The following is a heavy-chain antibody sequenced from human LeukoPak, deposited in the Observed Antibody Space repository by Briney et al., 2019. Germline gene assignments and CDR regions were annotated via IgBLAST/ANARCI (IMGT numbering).Heavy chain of an antibody. D-gene: IGHD1-14*01. V-gene: IGHV4-59*08. J-gene: IGHJ4*02. CDR2: IHNSGRT. CDR1: GGSVSSYY. Sequence: PSETLSLTCSVSGGSVSSYYWSWIRQSPGKGLEWIGYIHNSGRTNYNPSLKSRVTGFVDTSKNQVSLRLSSVTAADTAVYYCARHGTISSESYFDYWGQGTLVTVSS. CDR3: ARHGTISSESYFDY.